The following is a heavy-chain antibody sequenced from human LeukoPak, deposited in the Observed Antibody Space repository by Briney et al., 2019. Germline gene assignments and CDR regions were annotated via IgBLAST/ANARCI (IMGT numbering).Heavy chain of an antibody. CDR2: IYYSGST. Sequence: PSETLSLTCSVSGGSMCSYYWSWIRQSPGKGLEWIGYIYYSGSTNYNPSLKSRVTISVDTSKNQFSLKLSSVTAADTAVYYCARGSVAGTYYYYYYMDVWGKGTTVTVSS. J-gene: IGHJ6*03. CDR3: ARGSVAGTYYYYYYMDV. V-gene: IGHV4-59*01. D-gene: IGHD6-19*01. CDR1: GGSMCSYY.